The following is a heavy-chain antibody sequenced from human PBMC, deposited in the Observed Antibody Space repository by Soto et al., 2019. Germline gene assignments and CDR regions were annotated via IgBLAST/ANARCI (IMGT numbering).Heavy chain of an antibody. CDR1: GGTFSSYA. D-gene: IGHD5-12*01. J-gene: IGHJ6*02. Sequence: SVKVSCKASGGTFSSYAISWVRQAPGQGLEWMGGIIPIFGTANYAQKFQGRVTITADESTSTAYMELSSLRSEDTAVYYCARSAPGVATITLQDYYYGMDVWGQGTTVTVSS. V-gene: IGHV1-69*13. CDR3: ARSAPGVATITLQDYYYGMDV. CDR2: IIPIFGTA.